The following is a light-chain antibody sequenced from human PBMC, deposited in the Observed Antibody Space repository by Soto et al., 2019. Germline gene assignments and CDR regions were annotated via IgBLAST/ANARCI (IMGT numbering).Light chain of an antibody. CDR3: QHYDRFPLT. V-gene: IGKV1-33*01. CDR1: QGLSNS. Sequence: IQVTQSPSSLSASVGDRVTITSRASQGLSNSLNWYQHKPGKAPKLLIYDASNLETGVPSRFSGSGSGTDFTLIISSLQPEDIGTYYCQHYDRFPLTFGGGTKVDIK. J-gene: IGKJ4*01. CDR2: DAS.